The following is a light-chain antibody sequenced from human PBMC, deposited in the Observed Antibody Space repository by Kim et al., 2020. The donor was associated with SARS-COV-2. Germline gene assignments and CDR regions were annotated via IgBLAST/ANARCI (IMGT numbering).Light chain of an antibody. CDR3: QHYSRFPYT. V-gene: IGKV1-5*03. Sequence: SASVGDRVKITFRASENIGTWLACYQQKPGSAPRLLIYLASTLESGVPSRFSGTGSGTEFSLTISNLQTDDFATYYCQHYSRFPYTFGQGTKLEI. J-gene: IGKJ2*01. CDR2: LAS. CDR1: ENIGTW.